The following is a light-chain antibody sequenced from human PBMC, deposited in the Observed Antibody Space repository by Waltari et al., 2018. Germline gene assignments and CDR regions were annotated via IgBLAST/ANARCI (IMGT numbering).Light chain of an antibody. Sequence: ELVLTQSPATLSLSPGERATLSCRASQSVSSYLAWYQQKPGRAPRLLIYDASNRATVIPARFSGSGSGTDFTLTISSLEPEDFAVYYCQQRSNWPGTFGQGTKVEIK. CDR2: DAS. V-gene: IGKV3-11*01. CDR1: QSVSSY. J-gene: IGKJ1*01. CDR3: QQRSNWPGT.